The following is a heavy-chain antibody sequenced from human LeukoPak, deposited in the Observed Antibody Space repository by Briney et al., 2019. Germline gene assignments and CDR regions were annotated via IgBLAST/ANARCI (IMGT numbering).Heavy chain of an antibody. CDR3: AKDRGVAVAGTVFDY. CDR1: GFTFSSYA. J-gene: IGHJ4*02. Sequence: GGSLRLSCAASGFTFSSYAVSWVRQAPGKGLEWVSTISGSGGSTYYADSVKGRFTISRDNSKNVLYLQMNSLRAEDTAVYYCAKDRGVAVAGTVFDYWGQGTLVTVSS. CDR2: ISGSGGST. D-gene: IGHD6-19*01. V-gene: IGHV3-23*01.